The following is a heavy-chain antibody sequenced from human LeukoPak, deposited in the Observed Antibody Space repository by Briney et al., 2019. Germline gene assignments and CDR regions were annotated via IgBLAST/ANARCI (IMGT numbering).Heavy chain of an antibody. CDR2: ISAYNGNT. D-gene: IGHD6-19*01. J-gene: IGHJ6*02. Sequence: GASVKVSCKASGYTFTSYGISWVRQAPGQGLEWMGWISAYNGNTNYAQKLQGRVTVTTDTSTSTAYMELRSLRSDDAAVYYCARVVGSSGRYLYYYYGMDVWGQGTTVTVSS. V-gene: IGHV1-18*01. CDR3: ARVVGSSGRYLYYYYGMDV. CDR1: GYTFTSYG.